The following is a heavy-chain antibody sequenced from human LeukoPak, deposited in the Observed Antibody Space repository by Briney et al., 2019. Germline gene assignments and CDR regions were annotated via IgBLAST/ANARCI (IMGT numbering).Heavy chain of an antibody. CDR2: ISSSSSFI. CDR1: GFTFSSYS. J-gene: IGHJ4*02. D-gene: IGHD2-2*01. CDR3: ARDIVVVPAGPFDY. V-gene: IGHV3-21*01. Sequence: GGSLRLSCAASGFTFSSYSMNWVRQAPGKGLEWVSSISSSSSFIYYADSVKGRFTISRDNAKNPLYLQMNSLRAEDTAVYYCARDIVVVPAGPFDYWGQGTLVTVSS.